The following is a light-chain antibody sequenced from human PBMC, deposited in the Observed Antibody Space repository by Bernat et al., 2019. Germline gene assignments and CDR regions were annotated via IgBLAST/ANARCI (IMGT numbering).Light chain of an antibody. CDR1: QSVPNTY. J-gene: IGKJ4*01. Sequence: EIVLTQSPGTLSLSPGERVTLSCRASQSVPNTYISWYQQKPGQAPRLLIYGASSRAIDTPDRFTGSGSATGFTLTISRLDPGDFAVYCCQEYGSSQQVTFGGGTKVEI. V-gene: IGKV3-20*01. CDR3: QEYGSSQQVT. CDR2: GAS.